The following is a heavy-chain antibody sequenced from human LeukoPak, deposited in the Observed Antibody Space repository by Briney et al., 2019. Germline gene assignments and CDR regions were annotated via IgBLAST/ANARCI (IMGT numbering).Heavy chain of an antibody. J-gene: IGHJ4*02. Sequence: PGGSLRLSCAASGFTFSDYYVSWIRQAPGKGLEWVSYISSSGSTIYYADSVKGRFTISRDNAKNSLYLQMNSLRAEDTAVYYCARDYYYDSSGYFGYWGQGTLVTVSS. V-gene: IGHV3-11*01. D-gene: IGHD3-22*01. CDR1: GFTFSDYY. CDR3: ARDYYYDSSGYFGY. CDR2: ISSSGSTI.